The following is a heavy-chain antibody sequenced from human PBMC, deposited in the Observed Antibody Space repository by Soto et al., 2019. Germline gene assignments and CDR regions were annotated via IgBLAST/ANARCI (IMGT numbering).Heavy chain of an antibody. CDR2: ISWNSGSI. Sequence: EVQLVESGGGLVQPGRSLRLSCAASGFTFDDYAMHWVRQAPGKGLEWVSGISWNSGSIGYADSVKGRFTISRDNAKNSLYQQMNSLRAEDTALYYCAKAVAANFNDYYGMDVWGQGTTVTVSS. V-gene: IGHV3-9*01. D-gene: IGHD6-19*01. J-gene: IGHJ6*02. CDR1: GFTFDDYA. CDR3: AKAVAANFNDYYGMDV.